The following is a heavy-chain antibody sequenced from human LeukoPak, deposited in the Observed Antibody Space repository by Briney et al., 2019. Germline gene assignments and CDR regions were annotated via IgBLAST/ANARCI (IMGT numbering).Heavy chain of an antibody. D-gene: IGHD3-10*01. V-gene: IGHV3-15*01. CDR3: NTEYFYDAFDI. Sequence: GGSLRLSCAASEFTFSNAWMSRVRQAPGKGLEWVGRIKSKTDGWTIDYAAPVKGRFTISRDDSKNTLYLQMNSLKTEDTAAYYCNTEYFYDAFDIWGQGTMVTVSS. CDR2: IKSKTDGWTI. CDR1: EFTFSNAW. J-gene: IGHJ3*02.